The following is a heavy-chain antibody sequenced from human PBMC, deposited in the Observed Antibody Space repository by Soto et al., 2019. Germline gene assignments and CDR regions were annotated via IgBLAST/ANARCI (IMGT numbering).Heavy chain of an antibody. Sequence: SETLSLTXALYGESFSGYIWTWIRQTPGKWLQWIGQINHSGSASYNPSLKSRVTISVHTSNSQCSLELRSVTAADTAVYYCARGLITGSHYSGGWYYFDSWGQGAQVTVSS. CDR3: ARGLITGSHYSGGWYYFDS. V-gene: IGHV4-34*01. J-gene: IGHJ4*02. CDR1: GESFSGYI. D-gene: IGHD6-19*01. CDR2: INHSGSA.